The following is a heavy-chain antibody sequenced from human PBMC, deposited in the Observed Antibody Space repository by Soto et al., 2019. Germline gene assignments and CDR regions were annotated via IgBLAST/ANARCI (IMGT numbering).Heavy chain of an antibody. Sequence: QITLKESGPTLVKPTQTLTLTCTFSGFSLSTSGVGVGWIHQPPGKALEWLALIYWDDDKRYSPSLKSRLTITKDTSKNQVVLTMTNMDPVDTATYYCAHSLPRPYYYGSGSYSFDYWGQGTLVTVSS. CDR1: GFSLSTSGVG. CDR3: AHSLPRPYYYGSGSYSFDY. CDR2: IYWDDDK. D-gene: IGHD3-10*01. J-gene: IGHJ4*02. V-gene: IGHV2-5*02.